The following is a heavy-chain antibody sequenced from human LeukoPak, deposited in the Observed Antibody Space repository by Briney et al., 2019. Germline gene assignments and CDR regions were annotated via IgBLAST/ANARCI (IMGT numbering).Heavy chain of an antibody. Sequence: ASVKVPCKASGYTFTGYYMHWVRQAPGQGLEWMGRINPNSGGTDYAQKFQGRVTMTRDTSISTAYMELSRLRSDDTAVYYCARVEYDYVWGSYRYTFDYWGQGTLVTVSS. CDR2: INPNSGGT. D-gene: IGHD3-16*02. CDR1: GYTFTGYY. V-gene: IGHV1-2*06. CDR3: ARVEYDYVWGSYRYTFDY. J-gene: IGHJ4*02.